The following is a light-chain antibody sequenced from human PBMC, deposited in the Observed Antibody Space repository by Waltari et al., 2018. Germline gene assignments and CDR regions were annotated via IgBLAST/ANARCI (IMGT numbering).Light chain of an antibody. CDR1: QSLSNNY. CDR3: QQYGTSSLS. J-gene: IGKJ4*01. Sequence: EIVLTQSPGTLSLSPGERATLSCRASQSLSNNYLAWYQQEPGQAPRLLIYHASSRTTGIPDRFGGSGSGTDFTLSISRVEPEDFAVYYCQQYGTSSLSFGGGTKVEIK. CDR2: HAS. V-gene: IGKV3-20*01.